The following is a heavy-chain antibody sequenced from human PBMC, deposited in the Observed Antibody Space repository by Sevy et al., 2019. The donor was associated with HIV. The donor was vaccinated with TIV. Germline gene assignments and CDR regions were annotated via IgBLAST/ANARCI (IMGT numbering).Heavy chain of an antibody. Sequence: GGSLRLSCATSGISIDDYTIHWVRQAPGKGLDWVALITWDGSSTYTDSVKGRFTISRDKSKNSLYLQMNSLRTEDSAIYYCATDITAMAIDYGMDVWGHGTTVTVSS. J-gene: IGHJ6*02. CDR1: GISIDDYT. V-gene: IGHV3-43*01. CDR3: ATDITAMAIDYGMDV. CDR2: ITWDGSST.